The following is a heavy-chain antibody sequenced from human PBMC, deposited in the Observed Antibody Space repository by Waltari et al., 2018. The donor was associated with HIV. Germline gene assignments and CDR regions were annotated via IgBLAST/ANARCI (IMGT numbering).Heavy chain of an antibody. J-gene: IGHJ4*02. CDR2: ITSSGYTI. CDR3: ERTTHGIYF. D-gene: IGHD1-1*01. V-gene: IGHV3-48*04. CDR1: GFTFSSYN. Sequence: EVQLVESGGGLVQPGGSLRLSCVGSGFTFSSYNMNWVRQAPGKGLEGLSYITSSGYTIYYADSVEGRFTVSRDNAKNSLYLQMNSLRAEDTAVYYCERTTHGIYFWGQGTLVTVSS.